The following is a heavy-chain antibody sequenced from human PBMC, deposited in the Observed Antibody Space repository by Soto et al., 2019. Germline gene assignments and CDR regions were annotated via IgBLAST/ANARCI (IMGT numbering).Heavy chain of an antibody. CDR1: GYIFVNYG. J-gene: IGHJ6*02. Sequence: QVQLVQSGDEVKKPGASVKVSCKASGYIFVNYGIAWVRQAPGQGLEWMGWISPYTGNTHSATKVQGRLTMTTDTSPSTAYMDLRSLTSDDTAVYYCVMVDNYVTPTPQDVWGQGTTVTVSS. CDR3: VMVDNYVTPTPQDV. CDR2: ISPYTGNT. D-gene: IGHD3-16*01. V-gene: IGHV1-18*01.